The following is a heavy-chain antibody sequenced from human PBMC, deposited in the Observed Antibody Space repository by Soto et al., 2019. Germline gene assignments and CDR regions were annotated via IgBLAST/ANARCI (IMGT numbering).Heavy chain of an antibody. J-gene: IGHJ6*02. Sequence: SSETLSLTCAVSGGSISSSNWWSGVRQPPGKGLEGVGEIYHRGSTNYNPSLKSRVTISVDKSKNPISLQLSSVTAADTAVYYCAIAPGYGILPGYKSFAYYCGMDVWGQGTTVTVSS. D-gene: IGHD3-9*01. V-gene: IGHV4-4*02. CDR1: GGSISSSNW. CDR3: AIAPGYGILPGYKSFAYYCGMDV. CDR2: IYHRGST.